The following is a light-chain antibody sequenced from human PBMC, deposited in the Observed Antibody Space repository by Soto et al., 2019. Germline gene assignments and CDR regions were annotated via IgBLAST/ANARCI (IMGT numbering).Light chain of an antibody. V-gene: IGKV1-33*01. J-gene: IGKJ4*01. CDR2: DAS. CDR3: QQADSFPLS. CDR1: QDISNY. Sequence: DIQMTQSPSSLSASVGDRVTITCQASQDISNYLNWYQQKPGKAPKLLIYDASNLETGVPSRFSGSGYGTDFTLTISSLQPEDFATYYCQQADSFPLSFGGGTKVEI.